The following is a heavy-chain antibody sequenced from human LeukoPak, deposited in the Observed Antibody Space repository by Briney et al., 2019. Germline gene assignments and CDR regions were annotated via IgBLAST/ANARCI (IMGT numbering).Heavy chain of an antibody. J-gene: IGHJ6*03. D-gene: IGHD3-16*01. Sequence: PSETLSLTCTVSGGSISGGTYYWGWIRQPPGKGLEWIGSIYYSGSTYYNPSLKSRVTISVDTSKNQFSLKLSSVTAADTALYYCARRLSYYYYMDVWGKGTTVTVSS. CDR1: GGSISGGTYY. CDR3: ARRLSYYYYMDV. CDR2: IYYSGST. V-gene: IGHV4-39*01.